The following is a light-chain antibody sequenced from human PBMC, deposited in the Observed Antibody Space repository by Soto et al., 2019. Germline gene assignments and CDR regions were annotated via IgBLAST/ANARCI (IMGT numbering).Light chain of an antibody. CDR3: QQYNNWWT. J-gene: IGKJ1*01. Sequence: ESVLTQSPATLSLSPGERATLSCRASQSVRSYLAWYQQKPGQAPRLLIYGASTTATGIPARLSVSGSGTEFTLTISSLQSEDSAVYYCQQYNNWWTFGQGTKVDI. CDR2: GAS. V-gene: IGKV3-15*01. CDR1: QSVRSY.